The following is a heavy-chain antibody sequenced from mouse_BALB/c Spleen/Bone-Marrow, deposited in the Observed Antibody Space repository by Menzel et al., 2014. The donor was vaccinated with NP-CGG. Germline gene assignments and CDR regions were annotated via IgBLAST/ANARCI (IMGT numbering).Heavy chain of an antibody. CDR2: IDPYDSET. V-gene: IGHV1-52*01. CDR1: GYTFTSYW. CDR3: ARGRDYDVFAY. J-gene: IGHJ3*01. D-gene: IGHD2-4*01. Sequence: VQLQQSGAELVRPGASVKLSCKASGYTFTSYWMNWVKQRPEQGLEWIGRIDPYDSETHYNQKFKDKAILTVDKSPSTAYMQLSSLASEDSAVYYCARGRDYDVFAYWGQGTLVTVSA.